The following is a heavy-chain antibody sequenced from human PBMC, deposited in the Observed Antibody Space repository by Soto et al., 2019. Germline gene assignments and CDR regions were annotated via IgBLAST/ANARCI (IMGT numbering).Heavy chain of an antibody. D-gene: IGHD3-16*01. J-gene: IGHJ5*02. V-gene: IGHV3-9*01. Sequence: GGSLRLSCAVSGFTFDDNAMHWVRRAPEKGLEWVSGMNWKSDIGYADSVKGRFTISRDNAENSLYLQMNSLSAEDTALYYCAISQDRGGRTTFISWGQGTQVTVSS. CDR3: AISQDRGGRTTFIS. CDR2: MNWKSDI. CDR1: GFTFDDNA.